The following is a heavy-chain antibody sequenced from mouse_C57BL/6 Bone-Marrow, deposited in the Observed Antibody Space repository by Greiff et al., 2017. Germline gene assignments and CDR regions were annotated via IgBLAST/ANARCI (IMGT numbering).Heavy chain of an antibody. CDR2: IDPENGDT. D-gene: IGHD2-12*01. CDR1: GFNIKDDY. J-gene: IGHJ2*01. V-gene: IGHV14-4*01. Sequence: EVKLQQSGAELVRPGASVKLSCTASGFNIKDDYMHWVKQSPEQGLEWIGWIDPENGDTEYASKFQGKATITADTSSNTAYLQLSSLTSEDTAVYYCTTPSYTRNWGQGTTLTVSS. CDR3: TTPSYTRN.